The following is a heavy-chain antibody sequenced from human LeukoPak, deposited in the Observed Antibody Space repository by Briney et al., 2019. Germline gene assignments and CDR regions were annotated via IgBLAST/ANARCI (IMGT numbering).Heavy chain of an antibody. Sequence: PGGSLRLSCAASGFTFSDYYMSWIRQAPGKGLEWVSYISSSGSTIYYADSMKGRFTISRDNAKNSLYLQMNSLRAEDTAVYYCARDRAYYDILTGYYRDWFDPWGQGTLVTVSS. CDR2: ISSSGSTI. CDR3: ARDRAYYDILTGYYRDWFDP. J-gene: IGHJ5*02. D-gene: IGHD3-9*01. CDR1: GFTFSDYY. V-gene: IGHV3-11*01.